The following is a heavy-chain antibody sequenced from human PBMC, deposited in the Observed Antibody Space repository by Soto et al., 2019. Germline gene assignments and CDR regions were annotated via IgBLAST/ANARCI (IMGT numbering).Heavy chain of an antibody. CDR3: ARGYTSGWTFDF. CDR1: GYNFTTYV. V-gene: IGHV1-3*01. D-gene: IGHD6-19*01. CDR2: INCGSGNT. J-gene: IGHJ4*02. Sequence: QVQLVQSGAEVKQPGASASVSCKASGYNFTTYVVHWLRQAPGQGHEWMGWINCGSGNTVYSQKFQGRVTFTRDTSARTAYMDLNSLTSGDTAVYYCARGYTSGWTFDFWGRGTLVTVSS.